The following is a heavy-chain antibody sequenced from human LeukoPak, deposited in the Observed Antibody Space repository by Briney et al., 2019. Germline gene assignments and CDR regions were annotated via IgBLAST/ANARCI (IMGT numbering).Heavy chain of an antibody. CDR3: ARRTSLWFGEFPQHKPYNFDY. Sequence: SETLSLTCAVYGGSFSGYYWSWIRQPPGKGLEWIGEINHSGSTNYNPSLKSRVTISVDTSKNQFSLKLSSVTAADTAVYYCARRTSLWFGEFPQHKPYNFDYWGQGTLVTVSS. V-gene: IGHV4-34*01. CDR2: INHSGST. J-gene: IGHJ4*02. D-gene: IGHD3-10*01. CDR1: GGSFSGYY.